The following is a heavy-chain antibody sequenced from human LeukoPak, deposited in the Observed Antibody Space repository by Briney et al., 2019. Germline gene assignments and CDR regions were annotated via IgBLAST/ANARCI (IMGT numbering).Heavy chain of an antibody. Sequence: TGGSLRVSCVGSGFTFSNTWMNWVRRAPGKGLEWVGRIKTKSEGATTHYAAPVKGRFIISRDDSKKTIFLQMNNLKIEDTAIYFCTTDQDAYITLDSWGQGALVTVSS. CDR1: GFTFSNTW. CDR3: TTDQDAYITLDS. V-gene: IGHV3-15*01. J-gene: IGHJ4*02. CDR2: IKTKSEGATT. D-gene: IGHD5-24*01.